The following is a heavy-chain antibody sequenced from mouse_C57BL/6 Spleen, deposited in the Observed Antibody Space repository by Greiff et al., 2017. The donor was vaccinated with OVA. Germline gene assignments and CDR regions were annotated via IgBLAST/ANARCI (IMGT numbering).Heavy chain of an antibody. D-gene: IGHD1-1*01. J-gene: IGHJ1*03. CDR1: GFTFSSYA. CDR3: TREKDYGSSYWYFDV. V-gene: IGHV5-9-1*02. CDR2: ISSGGDYI. Sequence: EVKLMESGAGLVKPGGSLKLSCAASGFTFSSYAMSWVRQTPETRLEWVAYISSGGDYIYYADTVKGRFTISRDNARNTLYLQMSSLKSEDTAMYYCTREKDYGSSYWYFDVWGTGTTVTVSS.